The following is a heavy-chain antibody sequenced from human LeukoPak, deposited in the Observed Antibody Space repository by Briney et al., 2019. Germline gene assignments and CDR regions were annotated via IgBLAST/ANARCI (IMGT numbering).Heavy chain of an antibody. Sequence: LSLTCTVSGGSISSYYWSWIRQAPGKGLEWVSYISSSGSTIYYADSVKGRFTISRDNAKNSLYLQMNSLRAEDTAVYYCARVKRITIFGVVPDLDYWGQGTLVTVSS. CDR2: ISSSGSTI. CDR3: ARVKRITIFGVVPDLDY. V-gene: IGHV3-11*04. J-gene: IGHJ4*02. D-gene: IGHD3-3*01. CDR1: GGSISSYY.